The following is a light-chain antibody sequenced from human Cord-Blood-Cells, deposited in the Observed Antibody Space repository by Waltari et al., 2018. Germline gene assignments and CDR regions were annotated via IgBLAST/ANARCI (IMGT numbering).Light chain of an antibody. CDR1: QSVLYSSNNNNY. Sequence: DIVMTQSPDSLAVSLGERATINCKSSQSVLYSSNNNNYLAWYQQKPGQPPKLLIYWASTRESGVPDRFIGSGSGTDFTLTISSLQAEDVAVYYCQQYYSTPWTFGQGTKVEIK. CDR2: WAS. CDR3: QQYYSTPWT. V-gene: IGKV4-1*01. J-gene: IGKJ1*01.